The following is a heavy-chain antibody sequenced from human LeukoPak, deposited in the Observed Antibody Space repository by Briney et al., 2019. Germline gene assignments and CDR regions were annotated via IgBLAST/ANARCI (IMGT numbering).Heavy chain of an antibody. J-gene: IGHJ4*02. V-gene: IGHV4-59*01. CDR2: IYYSGTT. D-gene: IGHD6-13*01. CDR3: ARGVYIAAAQYGY. Sequence: TTSETLSLTCTVSGGSISSYYWSWIRQPLGKGLEWIGYIYYSGTTNYNPSLKSRVTISVDTSKNQFSLKLSSVTAADTAVYYCARGVYIAAAQYGYWGQGTLVTVSS. CDR1: GGSISSYY.